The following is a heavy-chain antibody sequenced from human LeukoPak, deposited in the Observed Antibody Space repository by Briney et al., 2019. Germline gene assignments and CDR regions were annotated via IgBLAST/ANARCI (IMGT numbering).Heavy chain of an antibody. CDR2: NYHSGST. CDR3: ARHAPQFRFLDDAFDI. Sequence: SETLSLTCAVSGYSISSGYYWGWIRQPPGKGLEWIGSNYHSGSTYYNPSLKSRVTISVDTSKNQFSLKLSSVTAADTAVYYCARHAPQFRFLDDAFDIRGQGTMVTVSS. CDR1: GYSISSGYY. V-gene: IGHV4-38-2*01. D-gene: IGHD3-3*01. J-gene: IGHJ3*02.